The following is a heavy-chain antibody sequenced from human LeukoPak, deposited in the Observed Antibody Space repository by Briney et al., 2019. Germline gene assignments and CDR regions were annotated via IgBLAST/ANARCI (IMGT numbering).Heavy chain of an antibody. D-gene: IGHD3-9*01. CDR3: ARDDLTGLFDY. Sequence: SQTLSLTCAVSGGSISSGGYSWSWIRQPPGKGLEWIGYIYYSGSTNYNPSLKSRVTISVDTSKNQFSLKLSSVTAADTAVYYCARDDLTGLFDYWGQGTLVTVSS. CDR1: GGSISSGGYS. CDR2: IYYSGST. V-gene: IGHV4-61*08. J-gene: IGHJ4*02.